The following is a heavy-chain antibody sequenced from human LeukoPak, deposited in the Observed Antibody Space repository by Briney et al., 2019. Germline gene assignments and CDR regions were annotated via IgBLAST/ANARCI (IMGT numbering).Heavy chain of an antibody. CDR1: GFTFSSYA. CDR3: ARTRTIFGVVPFDY. Sequence: GGSLRLSCAASGFTFSSYAMHGVRPAPGKGLEWVAVISYDGSNKYYADSVKGRFTISRDNSKNTLYLQMNNLRAEDTAVYYCARTRTIFGVVPFDYWGQGTLVTVSS. J-gene: IGHJ4*02. V-gene: IGHV3-30*04. CDR2: ISYDGSNK. D-gene: IGHD3-3*01.